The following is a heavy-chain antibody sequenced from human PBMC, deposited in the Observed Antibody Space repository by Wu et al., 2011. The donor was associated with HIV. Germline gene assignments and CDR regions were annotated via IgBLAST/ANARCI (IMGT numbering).Heavy chain of an antibody. J-gene: IGHJ6*02. D-gene: IGHD2-21*01. V-gene: IGHV1-69*05. CDR3: SGDYYYYGMDV. Sequence: QVQLGQSGAEMKKPGSSVKVSCKASGGTFRHSPISWVRQAPGQGLEWMGGIIPIFGTANYAQKFQGRVTITTDESTSTAYMELSSLRSEDTAVYYCSGDYYYYGMDVWGQGTTVTVSS. CDR1: GGTFRHSP. CDR2: IIPIFGTA.